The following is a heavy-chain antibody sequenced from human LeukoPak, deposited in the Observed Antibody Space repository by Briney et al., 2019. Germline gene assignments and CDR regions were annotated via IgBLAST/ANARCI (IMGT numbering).Heavy chain of an antibody. CDR2: INHSGST. CDR3: ARGGGLGSSSAWFDP. V-gene: IGHV4-34*01. D-gene: IGHD6-13*01. CDR1: GGSFSGYY. Sequence: SETLSLTCAVYGGSFSGYYRSWIRQPPGKGLEWIGEINHSGSTNYNPSLKSRVTISVDTSKNQFSLKLSSVTAADTAVYYCARGGGLGSSSAWFDPWGQGTLVTVSS. J-gene: IGHJ5*02.